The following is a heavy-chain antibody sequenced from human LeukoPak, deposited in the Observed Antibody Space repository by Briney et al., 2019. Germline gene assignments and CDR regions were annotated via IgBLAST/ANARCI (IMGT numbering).Heavy chain of an antibody. CDR1: RDSVSSNNAA. J-gene: IGHJ3*02. Sequence: SQTLSLTCAISRDSVSSNNAAWNWIRQSPSRGLEWLGRTYFRSKWYNDYGVSVKGRITINPDTSKNQFSLQLNSVTPEDSAMYYCARGFCESSPGAFPIWGQGTMVTVSS. D-gene: IGHD3-3*01. CDR2: TYFRSKWYN. V-gene: IGHV6-1*01. CDR3: ARGFCESSPGAFPI.